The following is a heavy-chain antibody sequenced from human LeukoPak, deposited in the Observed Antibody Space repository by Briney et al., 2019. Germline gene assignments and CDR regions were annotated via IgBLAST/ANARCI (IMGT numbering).Heavy chain of an antibody. J-gene: IGHJ4*02. CDR3: AKDGRITILGVVIPKEYYFDY. D-gene: IGHD3-3*01. Sequence: GGSLRLSCAASGFTFSSYAMSWVRQAPGKGLEWVSAISGSGGSSYYADSVKGRFTISRDNSKNTLYLQMNSLRAEDTAVYYCAKDGRITILGVVIPKEYYFDYWGQGTLVTVSS. CDR1: GFTFSSYA. V-gene: IGHV3-23*01. CDR2: ISGSGGSS.